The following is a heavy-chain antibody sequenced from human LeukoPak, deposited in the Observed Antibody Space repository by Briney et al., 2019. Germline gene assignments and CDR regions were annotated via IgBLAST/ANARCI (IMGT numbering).Heavy chain of an antibody. Sequence: PSETLSLTCTVSGYSISSGYYWGWIRQPPGKGLEWIGIIYHSGSTYFNPSLKSRVTISVDTSKNQFSLKLTSVTAADTAVYYCARDVPTVQLWRTDALDIWGQGTMVTVSS. CDR1: GYSISSGYY. V-gene: IGHV4-38-2*02. CDR2: IYHSGST. CDR3: ARDVPTVQLWRTDALDI. D-gene: IGHD5-18*01. J-gene: IGHJ3*02.